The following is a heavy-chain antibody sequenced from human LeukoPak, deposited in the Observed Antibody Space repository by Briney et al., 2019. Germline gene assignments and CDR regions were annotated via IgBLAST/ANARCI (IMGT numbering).Heavy chain of an antibody. CDR2: INAANGNT. J-gene: IGHJ6*02. Sequence: GASVKVSCKASGYIFTTYAMHWVRLAPGQRLEWMGWINAANGNTKLSQKFQDRITIIRDKSANTAYMELSSLRSEDTAVYYCARDRIGYEYYNGMDVWGQGTTVTVSS. CDR1: GYIFTTYA. V-gene: IGHV1-3*01. CDR3: ARDRIGYEYYNGMDV. D-gene: IGHD2/OR15-2a*01.